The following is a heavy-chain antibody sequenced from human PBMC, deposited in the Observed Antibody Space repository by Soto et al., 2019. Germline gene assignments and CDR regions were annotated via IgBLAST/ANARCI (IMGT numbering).Heavy chain of an antibody. D-gene: IGHD2-2*01. CDR2: ISYDGSNK. CDR1: GFTFSSYG. V-gene: IGHV3-30*18. Sequence: QVQLVESGGGVVQPGRSLRLSCAASGFTFSSYGMHWVRQAPGKGLEWVAVISYDGSNKYYADSVKGRFTISRDNSKNTLYLQMNSRRAEDTAVYYCAKPYCISTSCYRRYYYYGMDVWGQGTTVTVSS. J-gene: IGHJ6*02. CDR3: AKPYCISTSCYRRYYYYGMDV.